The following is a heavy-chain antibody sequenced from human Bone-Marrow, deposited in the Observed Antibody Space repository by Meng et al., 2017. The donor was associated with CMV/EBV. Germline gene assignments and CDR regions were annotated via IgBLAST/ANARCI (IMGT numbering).Heavy chain of an antibody. J-gene: IGHJ4*02. CDR3: ARADSYYSYGLDI. V-gene: IGHV4-61*01. D-gene: IGHD5-18*01. CDR2: IYYSGST. Sequence: SETLSLTCTVSGGSVSSGSYYWSWIRQPPGKGLEWIGYIYYSGSTNYNPSLKSRVTISVDTSKNQFSLKLSSVTAADTAVYYCARADSYYSYGLDIWGQGTLVTVPS. CDR1: GGSVSSGSYY.